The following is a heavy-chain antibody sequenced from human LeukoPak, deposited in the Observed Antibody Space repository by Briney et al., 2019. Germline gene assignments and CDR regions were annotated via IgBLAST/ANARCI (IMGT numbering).Heavy chain of an antibody. V-gene: IGHV3-53*01. CDR3: ARSFLGDGSGWYFGFDY. Sequence: GGSLRLSCAASGFTVSSNYMSWVRQAPGKGLEWVSIIYSGGNTYYADSVKGRFTIPRDTSKNTLYLQMNSLRAEDTAVYYCARSFLGDGSGWYFGFDYWGQGTLVTVSS. CDR2: IYSGGNT. J-gene: IGHJ4*02. CDR1: GFTVSSNY. D-gene: IGHD6-19*01.